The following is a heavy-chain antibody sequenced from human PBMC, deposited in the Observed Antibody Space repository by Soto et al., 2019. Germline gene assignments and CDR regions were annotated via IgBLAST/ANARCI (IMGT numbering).Heavy chain of an antibody. D-gene: IGHD3-10*01. J-gene: IGHJ3*02. V-gene: IGHV4-59*01. Sequence: QVQLQESGPGLVKPSETLSLTCTVSGGSISSYYWSWIRQPPGKGLEWIGYIYYSGRTNYNPSLKSRVTISVDTSKNQVSLKLSSVTAADTAVYYCARVWGGAFDIWGQGTMVTVSS. CDR1: GGSISSYY. CDR2: IYYSGRT. CDR3: ARVWGGAFDI.